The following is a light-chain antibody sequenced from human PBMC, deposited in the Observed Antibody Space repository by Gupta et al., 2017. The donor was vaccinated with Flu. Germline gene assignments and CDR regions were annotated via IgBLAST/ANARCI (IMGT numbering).Light chain of an antibody. J-gene: IGKJ2*01. V-gene: IGKV3-20*01. CDR3: QQYGSSLRYT. Sequence: EIVLTQSPGTLSLYPGERATLSCRASQSVSSSYLAWYQQKPGQAPRLLIYGASSRATGIPDRFSGSGSWTDFTLTISRLEPEDFAVYYCQQYGSSLRYTFGQWTKLEIK. CDR1: QSVSSSY. CDR2: GAS.